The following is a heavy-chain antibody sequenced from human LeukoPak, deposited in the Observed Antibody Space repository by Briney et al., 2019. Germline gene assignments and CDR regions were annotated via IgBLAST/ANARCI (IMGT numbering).Heavy chain of an antibody. CDR1: GFTFSSYA. CDR3: TTDRKGSF. D-gene: IGHD6-13*01. V-gene: IGHV3-64*01. Sequence: GGSLRLSCAASGFTFSSYAMHWVRQAPGKGLEYVSAISSNGGSTYYANSVKGRFTISRDDSKNTLYLQMNSLKTEDTAVYYCTTDRKGSFWGQGTLVTVSS. CDR2: ISSNGGST. J-gene: IGHJ4*02.